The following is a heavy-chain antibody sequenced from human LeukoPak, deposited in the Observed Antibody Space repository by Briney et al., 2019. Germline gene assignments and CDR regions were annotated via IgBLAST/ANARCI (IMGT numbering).Heavy chain of an antibody. D-gene: IGHD3-3*01. J-gene: IGHJ5*02. CDR2: IGAYNGNT. V-gene: IGHV1-18*01. CDR3: ARGLEWLTRRHTWFDP. CDR1: SYTFTNYA. Sequence: ASVKVSCKASSYTFTNYAFTWVRQAPGQGLEWMGWIGAYNGNTNYAQKLQGRVTMTTDTSTSTAYMELRSLRSDDTAVYCCARGLEWLTRRHTWFDPWGQGTLVTVSS.